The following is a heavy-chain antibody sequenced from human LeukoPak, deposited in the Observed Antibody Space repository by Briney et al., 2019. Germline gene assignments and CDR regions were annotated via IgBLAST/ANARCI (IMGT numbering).Heavy chain of an antibody. V-gene: IGHV4-59*11. Sequence: SETLSLTCTVSGGSFISHYWSWIRQTPGRGLGWIGYVYDFGSTDYNPSLKRRVTMSVDTSNNQFSLKLTSGAVADTAIYYWADAVGALLTWAFWGQGTLVTVSS. CDR3: ADAVGALLTWAF. D-gene: IGHD1-26*01. CDR1: GGSFISHY. CDR2: VYDFGST. J-gene: IGHJ4*02.